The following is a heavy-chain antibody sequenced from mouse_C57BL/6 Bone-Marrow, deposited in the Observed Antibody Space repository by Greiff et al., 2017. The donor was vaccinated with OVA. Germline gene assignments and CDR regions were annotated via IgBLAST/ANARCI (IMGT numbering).Heavy chain of an antibody. CDR3: ARGEGPFGNCFNSWFAY. CDR1: GYTFTSYW. CDR2: IDPSDSYT. J-gene: IGHJ3*01. Sequence: QVQLQQPGAELVRPGTSVKLSCKASGYTFTSYWMHWVKQRPGQGLEWIGVIDPSDSYTNYNQKFKGKATLTVDTSSSTAYMQLSSLTSKDSAVYYCARGEGPFGNCFNSWFAYWGQGTLVTVSA. V-gene: IGHV1-59*01. D-gene: IGHD2-1*01.